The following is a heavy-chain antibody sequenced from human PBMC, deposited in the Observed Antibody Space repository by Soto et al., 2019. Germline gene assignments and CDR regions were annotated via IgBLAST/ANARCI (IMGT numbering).Heavy chain of an antibody. CDR2: IYPGDSDT. D-gene: IGHD3-22*01. V-gene: IGHV5-51*01. CDR3: ARQIYDSDTGPNFQYYFDS. CDR1: GYAFSIYC. J-gene: IGHJ4*02. Sequence: PGESLKISCQCPGYAFSIYCIAWVRPMPGKGLEWMGIIYPGDSDTRYSPPFQGQVTISVDKSITTSYLQWSSLKASDTAMYYCARQIYDSDTGPNFQYYFDSWGQGTPVTVSS.